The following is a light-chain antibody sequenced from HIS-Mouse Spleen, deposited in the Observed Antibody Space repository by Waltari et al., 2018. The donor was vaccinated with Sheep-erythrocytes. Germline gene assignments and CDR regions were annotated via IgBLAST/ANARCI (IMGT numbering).Light chain of an antibody. V-gene: IGKV4-1*01. Sequence: DIQMTQSPSSLSASVGDRVTLTCRASQSISSYLNWYQQKPGQPPKLLIYWASTRESGVPDRFSGSGSGTDFTLTISSLQAEDVAVYYCQQYYSTPLTFGGGTKVEIK. CDR2: WAS. CDR3: QQYYSTPLT. CDR1: QSISSY. J-gene: IGKJ4*01.